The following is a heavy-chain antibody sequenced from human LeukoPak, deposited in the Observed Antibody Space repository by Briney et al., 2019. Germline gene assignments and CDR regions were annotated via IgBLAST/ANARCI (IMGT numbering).Heavy chain of an antibody. Sequence: PGRSLRLSCAASGFTFSSYGMHWVRQAPGKGLEWVAVIWYDGSNKYYADSVKGRFTISRDNSKNTLYLQMNSLRAEDTAVYYCARDQLPALGWSARGGLQHWGQGTLVTVSS. J-gene: IGHJ1*01. V-gene: IGHV3-33*01. D-gene: IGHD2-21*01. CDR3: ARDQLPALGWSARGGLQH. CDR1: GFTFSSYG. CDR2: IWYDGSNK.